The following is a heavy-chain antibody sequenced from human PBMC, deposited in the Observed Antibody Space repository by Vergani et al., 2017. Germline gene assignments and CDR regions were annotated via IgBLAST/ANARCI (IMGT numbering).Heavy chain of an antibody. CDR2: IYYSGTT. V-gene: IGHV4-31*03. J-gene: IGHJ3*02. CDR1: GGSISSNGDY. D-gene: IGHD3-10*01. CDR3: ASARWGVDAFDI. Sequence: QVQLQESGPGLVKPSQTLSLTCTVSGGSISSNGDYWSWIRQHPGKGLEWIGYIYYSGTTYHNPSLKSRLIISVDTSQNQFSLNLSSVTAADTAVYFCASARWGVDAFDIWGQGTMVTVSS.